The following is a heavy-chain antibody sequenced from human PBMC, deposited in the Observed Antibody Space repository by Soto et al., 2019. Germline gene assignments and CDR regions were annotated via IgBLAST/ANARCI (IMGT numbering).Heavy chain of an antibody. CDR2: IYYSGST. D-gene: IGHD6-13*01. CDR1: GGSISSYY. J-gene: IGHJ6*02. V-gene: IGHV4-59*01. Sequence: SETLSLTCTVSGGSISSYYWSWIRQPPGKGLEWIGYIYYSGSTNYNPSLKSRVTISVDTSKNQFSLKLSSVTAADTAVYYCARDRGYSSSWHYGMDVWGQGTTVTVSS. CDR3: ARDRGYSSSWHYGMDV.